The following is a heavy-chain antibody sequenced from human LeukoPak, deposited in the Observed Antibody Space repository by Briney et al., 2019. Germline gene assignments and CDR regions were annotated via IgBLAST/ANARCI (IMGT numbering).Heavy chain of an antibody. CDR3: ARSAKRWLQYDAFDI. CDR1: GFTFDDYA. V-gene: IGHV3-9*01. CDR2: ISWNSGSI. Sequence: GGSLRLSCAASGFTFDDYAMHWVRQGPGKGLEWASGISWNSGSIGYADSVKGRFTISRDNAKNSLYLQMNSLRAEDTAVYYCARSAKRWLQYDAFDIWGQGTMVTVSS. J-gene: IGHJ3*02. D-gene: IGHD5-24*01.